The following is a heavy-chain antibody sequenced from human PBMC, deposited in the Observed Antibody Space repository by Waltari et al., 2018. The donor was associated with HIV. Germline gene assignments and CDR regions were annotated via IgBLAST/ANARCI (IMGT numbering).Heavy chain of an antibody. J-gene: IGHJ4*02. CDR3: ARTFNGDLDY. D-gene: IGHD2-21*02. Sequence: QVQLVQSGAEVKKPGASVKVSCKASGYTFTSFDINWVRKATGQGLEWMGWMNTNSKKTGFAQKFQGRISMTRNTSIGTAYMELSSLRSLDTAVYYCARTFNGDLDYWGQGTLVTVS. V-gene: IGHV1-8*01. CDR1: GYTFTSFD. CDR2: MNTNSKKT.